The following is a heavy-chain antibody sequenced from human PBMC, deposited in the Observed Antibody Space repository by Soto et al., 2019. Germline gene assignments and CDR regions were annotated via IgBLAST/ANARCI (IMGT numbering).Heavy chain of an antibody. V-gene: IGHV1-18*01. CDR2: IKAYSGNT. CDR3: AIADYGDDDY. J-gene: IGHJ4*02. CDR1: GYIFATST. D-gene: IGHD4-17*01. Sequence: QLQLVQSGPEAKKPGASVKVSCKASGYIFATSTISWLRQAPGQGPEWMGWIKAYSGNTNYAQKLQGRLTMTTDTSTSTAYMELRSLTTDDTAIYYCAIADYGDDDYWGQGTLVTVSS.